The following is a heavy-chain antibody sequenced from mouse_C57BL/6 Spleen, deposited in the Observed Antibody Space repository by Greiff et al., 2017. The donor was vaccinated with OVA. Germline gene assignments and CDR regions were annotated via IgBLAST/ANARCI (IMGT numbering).Heavy chain of an antibody. CDR2: INPGSGGT. CDR1: GYAFTNYL. J-gene: IGHJ2*01. D-gene: IGHD2-4*01. Sequence: VKLQESGAELVRPGTSVKVSCKASGYAFTNYLIEWVKQRPGQGLEWIGVINPGSGGTNYNEKFKGKATLTADKSSSTAYMQLSSLTSEDSAVYFCARNDYGYFDYWGQGTTLTVSS. V-gene: IGHV1-54*01. CDR3: ARNDYGYFDY.